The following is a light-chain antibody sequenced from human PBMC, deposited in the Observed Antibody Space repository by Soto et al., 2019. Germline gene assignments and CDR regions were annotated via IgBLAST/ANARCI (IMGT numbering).Light chain of an antibody. J-gene: IGKJ5*01. V-gene: IGKV1-5*01. CDR1: QSIRSW. CDR3: QQLNSYPIT. Sequence: DIQMTQSPSILSASVGDRVTITCRASQSIRSWLAWYQQKPGKAPKLLIYDAYSLESGVPSRFSGSGSGTDFTLTISSLQPEDFATYYCQQLNSYPITFGQGTRLEIK. CDR2: DAY.